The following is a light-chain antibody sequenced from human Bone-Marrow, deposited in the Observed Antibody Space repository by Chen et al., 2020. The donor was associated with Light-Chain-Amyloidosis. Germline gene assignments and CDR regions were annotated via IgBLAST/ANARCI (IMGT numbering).Light chain of an antibody. CDR2: WAS. CDR3: QQYFGSLFS. CDR1: QSVLYSSNNKNF. V-gene: IGKV4-1*01. J-gene: IGKJ5*01. Sequence: DIVMTQSPDSLAVSLGDRATINCKASQSVLYSSNNKNFLAWYQQKSGQPPKLLIYWASTRESGIPDRLSGSGSGTDFTRTRSSLQAEDVAVYYCQQYFGSLFSFGQGTRLEIK.